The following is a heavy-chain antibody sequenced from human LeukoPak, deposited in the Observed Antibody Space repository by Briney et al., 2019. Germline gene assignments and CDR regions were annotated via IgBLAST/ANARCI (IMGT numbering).Heavy chain of an antibody. D-gene: IGHD2-2*01. CDR1: GGSISSYY. J-gene: IGHJ4*02. Sequence: PKTLSLTCTVSGGSISSYYWSWIRQPAGKGLEWIGSIYYSGSTYYNPSLKSRVTISVDTAKNQFSLKLSSVTAADTAVYYCARHRDIVVVPAADSGFDYWGQGTLVTVSS. V-gene: IGHV4-59*05. CDR3: ARHRDIVVVPAADSGFDY. CDR2: IYYSGST.